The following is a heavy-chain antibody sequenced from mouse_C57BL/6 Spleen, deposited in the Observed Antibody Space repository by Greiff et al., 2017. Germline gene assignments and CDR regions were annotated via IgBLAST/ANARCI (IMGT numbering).Heavy chain of an antibody. Sequence: EVQLQQSGPELVKPGASVKISCKASGYTFTDYYMNWVKQSHGKSLEWIGDINPNNGGTSYNQKFKGKATLTVDKSSSTAYMELRSLTSEDSAVYYCARPYDYDEGFAYWGQGTLVTVSA. J-gene: IGHJ3*01. D-gene: IGHD2-4*01. CDR1: GYTFTDYY. V-gene: IGHV1-26*01. CDR3: ARPYDYDEGFAY. CDR2: INPNNGGT.